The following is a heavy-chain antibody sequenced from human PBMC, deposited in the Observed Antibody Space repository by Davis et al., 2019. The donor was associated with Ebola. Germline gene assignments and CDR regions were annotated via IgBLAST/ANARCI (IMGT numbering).Heavy chain of an antibody. CDR2: INHSGST. CDR1: GGSFSGYY. Sequence: PSETLSLTCAVYGGSFSGYYWSWIRQPPGKGLEWIGEINHSGSTNYNPSLKSRVTISVDTSKNQFSLKLSSVTAADTAAYYCARKGIAVAGTWFDPWGQGILVTVSS. V-gene: IGHV4-34*01. CDR3: ARKGIAVAGTWFDP. D-gene: IGHD6-19*01. J-gene: IGHJ5*02.